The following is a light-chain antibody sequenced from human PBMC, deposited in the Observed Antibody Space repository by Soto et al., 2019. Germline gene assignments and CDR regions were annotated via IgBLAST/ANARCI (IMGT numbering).Light chain of an antibody. Sequence: EIVLTQSPGTLSLSPGERATLSCRASQSVSSSHLAWYQQKPGQAPRLLIYGATSRATGIPDRFSGSGSGTDFTLTISRLEPEEFAVYYCQQYSGSPPLTFGGGTKVEIK. CDR1: QSVSSSH. J-gene: IGKJ4*01. CDR3: QQYSGSPPLT. CDR2: GAT. V-gene: IGKV3-20*01.